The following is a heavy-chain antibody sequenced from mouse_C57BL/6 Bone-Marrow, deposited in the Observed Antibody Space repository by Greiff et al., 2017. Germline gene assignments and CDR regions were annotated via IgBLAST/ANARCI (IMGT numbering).Heavy chain of an antibody. D-gene: IGHD2-1*01. J-gene: IGHJ2*01. CDR1: GFTFSSYT. CDR2: ISGGGGNT. V-gene: IGHV5-9*01. Sequence: EVQVVESGGGLVKPGGSLKLSCAASGFTFSSYTMSWVRQTPEKRLEWVATISGGGGNTYYPDSVKGRFTISRDNAKNTLYLQMSSLRSEDTALYYCARRGGNYEDDYWGQGTTLTVSS. CDR3: ARRGGNYEDDY.